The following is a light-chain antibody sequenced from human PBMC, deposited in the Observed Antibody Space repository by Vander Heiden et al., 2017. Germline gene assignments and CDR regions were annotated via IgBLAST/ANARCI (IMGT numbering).Light chain of an antibody. CDR3: SSDTSSSTWV. Sequence: QSALTQPASVSGSPGQSITISCTGTSSDVGGYNYVSWYQQNPGKAPKLMIYDVSNRPSGVSNRFSGSKSGNTASLTISGLQAEDEADYYCSSDTSSSTWVFGGGTKLTVL. J-gene: IGLJ3*02. CDR1: SSDVGGYNY. V-gene: IGLV2-14*01. CDR2: DVS.